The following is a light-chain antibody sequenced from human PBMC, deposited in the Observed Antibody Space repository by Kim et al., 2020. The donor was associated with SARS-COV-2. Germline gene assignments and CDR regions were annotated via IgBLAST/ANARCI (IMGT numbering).Light chain of an antibody. J-gene: IGLJ1*01. CDR3: QVWDSSTYV. V-gene: IGLV3-9*01. Sequence: GALEQTATITGTGNNIGSENVHWYQQKPGQAPVVVIYRDSDRPSGIPERFSGSNAANTATLTISRAQAGDEADYYCQVWDSSTYVFGTGTKVTVL. CDR2: RDS. CDR1: NIGSEN.